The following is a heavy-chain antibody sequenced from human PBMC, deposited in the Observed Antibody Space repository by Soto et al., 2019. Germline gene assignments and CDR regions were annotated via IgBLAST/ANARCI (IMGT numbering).Heavy chain of an antibody. D-gene: IGHD5-12*01. V-gene: IGHV4-34*01. Sequence: QVQLQQWGAGLLKPSETLSLTCAVYGGSFSGYYWSWIRQPPGKGLEWIGEINHSGSTNYNPSLKSRVTISVDTSKNQFSLKLRSVTAADTAVYYCARGLRGEYYYYGMDVWGQGTTVTVSS. CDR2: INHSGST. CDR3: ARGLRGEYYYYGMDV. CDR1: GGSFSGYY. J-gene: IGHJ6*02.